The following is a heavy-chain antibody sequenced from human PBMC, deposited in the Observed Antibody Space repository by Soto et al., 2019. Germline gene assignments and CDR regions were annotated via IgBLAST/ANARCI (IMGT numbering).Heavy chain of an antibody. J-gene: IGHJ6*02. D-gene: IGHD5-18*01. CDR1: GGSISSSSYY. CDR2: IYYSGST. CDR3: ARHYRGYSYGYPFYYYYYGMDV. V-gene: IGHV4-39*01. Sequence: QLQLQESGPGLVKPSETLSLTCTVSGGSISSSSYYWGWIRQPPGKGLEWIGSIYYSGSTYYNPSLKSRVTISVDTSKNQFSLKLSSVTAADTAVYYCARHYRGYSYGYPFYYYYYGMDVWGQGTTVTVSS.